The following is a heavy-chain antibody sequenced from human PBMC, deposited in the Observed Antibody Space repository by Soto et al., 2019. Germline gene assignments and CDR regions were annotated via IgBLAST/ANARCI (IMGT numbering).Heavy chain of an antibody. CDR3: TREKFVP. CDR1: GFIFSNYW. J-gene: IGHJ5*02. V-gene: IGHV3-74*01. CDR2: VKSDGSST. Sequence: PGGSLRLSCAASGFIFSNYWMHWVRQVPGKGLVWVARVKSDGSSTSYADSVKGRFTISRDNAKNTVYLEMNDLRADDTAVYYCTREKFVPWGQGILVTVSS.